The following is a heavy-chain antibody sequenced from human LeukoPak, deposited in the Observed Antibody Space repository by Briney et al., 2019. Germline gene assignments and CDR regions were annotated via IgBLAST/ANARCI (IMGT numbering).Heavy chain of an antibody. CDR3: AKRTNFNSGSHDY. CDR1: GFTFDDYA. V-gene: IGHV3-9*01. J-gene: IGHJ4*02. Sequence: GGSLRLSFAASGFTFDDYAMHWVRQAPGKGLEWVSGISWNSGSIGYADSVKGRFTISRDNAKNTLYMQMNSLRAEDTAVYYCAKRTNFNSGSHDYWGQGTLVTVSS. D-gene: IGHD3-10*01. CDR2: ISWNSGSI.